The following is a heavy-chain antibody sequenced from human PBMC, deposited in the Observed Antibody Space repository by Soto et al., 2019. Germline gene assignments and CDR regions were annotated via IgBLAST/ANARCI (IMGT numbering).Heavy chain of an antibody. D-gene: IGHD3-3*01. CDR3: IGVKRGLRYFDD. CDR2: INLGGTTT. CDR1: EYTFTDYF. J-gene: IGHJ4*02. Sequence: QVQLVQSGAEVKKPGASVKLSCQASEYTFTDYFIHWVRQAPGQGLEWMGLINLGGTTTTYAQKLQSRLTIIRAASTSSVYSVLSSLSSDDTAVYYCIGVKRGLRYFDDWGQGTL. V-gene: IGHV1-46*04.